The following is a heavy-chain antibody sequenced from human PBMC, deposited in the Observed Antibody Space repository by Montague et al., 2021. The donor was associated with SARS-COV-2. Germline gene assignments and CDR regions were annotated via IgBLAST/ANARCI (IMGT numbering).Heavy chain of an antibody. D-gene: IGHD4-17*01. V-gene: IGHV3-20*04. J-gene: IGHJ2*01. CDR2: INWNGSST. Sequence: SLRLSCAASGFTFDDYGMSWVRQAPGKGLEWVSGINWNGSSTGYADSVKGRFTISRDNAKNSLYLQMNSLRAEDTALYYCATLDYGDYYDWYFDLWGRGTLVTVSS. CDR1: GFTFDDYG. CDR3: ATLDYGDYYDWYFDL.